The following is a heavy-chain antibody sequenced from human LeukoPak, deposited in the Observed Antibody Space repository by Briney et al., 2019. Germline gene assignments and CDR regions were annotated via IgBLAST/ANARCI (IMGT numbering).Heavy chain of an antibody. CDR2: IYYSGST. J-gene: IGHJ4*02. CDR3: ARRDYGGNSFGY. D-gene: IGHD4-23*01. V-gene: IGHV4-38-2*02. CDR1: GYSISSGYY. Sequence: SETLSLTCTVSGYSISSGYYWGWIRQPPGKGLEWIGSIYYSGSTYYNPSLKSRVTISVDTSKNQFSLKLSSVTAADTAVYYCARRDYGGNSFGYWGQGTLVTVSS.